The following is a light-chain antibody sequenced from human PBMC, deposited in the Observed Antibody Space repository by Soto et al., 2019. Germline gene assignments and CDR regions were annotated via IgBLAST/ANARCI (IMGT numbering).Light chain of an antibody. CDR1: QSISRW. J-gene: IGKJ4*01. V-gene: IGKV1-5*01. CDR2: DAS. Sequence: DIQMTQSPSTLSASVGDRVTITCRASQSISRWVAWYQQKPGKVPKLLIYDASFLESGVPSRFSGSASGTEFTLTISGLQPEDSATYYCLQHNSYPLTFGGGTKVDIK. CDR3: LQHNSYPLT.